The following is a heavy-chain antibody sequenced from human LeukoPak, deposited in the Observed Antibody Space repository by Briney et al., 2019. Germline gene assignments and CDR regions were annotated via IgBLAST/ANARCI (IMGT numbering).Heavy chain of an antibody. V-gene: IGHV3-23*01. CDR2: ISGSGGST. Sequence: PGGSLRLSCAASGFTFSSYAMSWVRQAPGKGLEWVSAISGSGGSTYYADSVKGRFTISRDNSKNTLYLQMNSLRAEDTAVYYCARGGYSYGPTDVFDYWGQGTLVTVSS. J-gene: IGHJ4*02. D-gene: IGHD5-18*01. CDR3: ARGGYSYGPTDVFDY. CDR1: GFTFSSYA.